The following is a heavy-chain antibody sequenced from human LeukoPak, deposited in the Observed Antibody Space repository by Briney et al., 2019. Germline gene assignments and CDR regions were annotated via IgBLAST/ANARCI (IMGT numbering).Heavy chain of an antibody. CDR1: GYTLTELS. J-gene: IGHJ4*02. V-gene: IGHV1-24*01. Sequence: ASVKVSCKVSGYTLTELSMHWVRQAPGKGLEWMGGFDPEDGETIYAQKFQGRVTMTEDTSTDTAYMQLSSLRSEDTAVYYCATLTSYYASGSHPYFDYWGQGTLVTVSS. CDR3: ATLTSYYASGSHPYFDY. D-gene: IGHD3-10*01. CDR2: FDPEDGET.